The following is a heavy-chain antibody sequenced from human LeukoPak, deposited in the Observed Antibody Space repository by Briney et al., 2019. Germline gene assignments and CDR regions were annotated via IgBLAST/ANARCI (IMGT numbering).Heavy chain of an antibody. CDR1: GGTFSSYA. CDR3: ARDGDLGFDY. CDR2: IIPILGIA. Sequence: ASVKVSCKASGGTFSSYAISWVRQAPGQGLEWMGRIIPILGIANYAQKFQGRVTITADKSTSTAYMELSSLRSEDTAVYYGARDGDLGFDYWGQGTLVTVSS. D-gene: IGHD4-17*01. V-gene: IGHV1-69*04. J-gene: IGHJ4*02.